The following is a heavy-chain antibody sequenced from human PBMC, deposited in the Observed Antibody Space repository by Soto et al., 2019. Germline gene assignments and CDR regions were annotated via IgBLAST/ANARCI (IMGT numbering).Heavy chain of an antibody. Sequence: SETLSLTCTVSGGSISSSSYYWGWIRQPPGKGLEWIGSIYYSGSTYYNPSLESRVTISVDTSKNQFSLKLSSVTAADTAVYYCATKTGGGWEDGMDVWGQGTTVTVSS. CDR2: IYYSGST. V-gene: IGHV4-39*01. CDR1: GGSISSSSYY. CDR3: ATKTGGGWEDGMDV. D-gene: IGHD6-19*01. J-gene: IGHJ6*02.